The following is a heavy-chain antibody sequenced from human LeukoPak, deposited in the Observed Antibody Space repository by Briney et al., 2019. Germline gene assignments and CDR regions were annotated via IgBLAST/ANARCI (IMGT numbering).Heavy chain of an antibody. J-gene: IGHJ4*02. CDR1: GGSISSYY. V-gene: IGHV4-59*01. CDR2: IYYSGST. D-gene: IGHD6-19*01. CDR3: ARHSSGWYPDY. Sequence: PSGTLSLTCTVSGGSISSYYWSWIRQPPGKGLEWIGYIYYSGSTNYNPSLKSRVTISVDTSKNQFSLKLSSVTAADTAVYYCARHSSGWYPDYWGQGTLVTVSS.